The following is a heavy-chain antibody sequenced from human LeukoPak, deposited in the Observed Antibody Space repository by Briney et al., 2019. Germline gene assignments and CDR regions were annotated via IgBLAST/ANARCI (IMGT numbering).Heavy chain of an antibody. Sequence: GGSLRLSCAASGFTFSSYPMHWVRQAPCKGLEWVAVISHDGSNIYYADSVKGRFTISRDNSKNTLYLQMNSLRVEDTAVYHCARVPGIAATGPFDYWGQGTLVTVSS. J-gene: IGHJ4*02. CDR1: GFTFSSYP. V-gene: IGHV3-30-3*01. D-gene: IGHD6-13*01. CDR2: ISHDGSNI. CDR3: ARVPGIAATGPFDY.